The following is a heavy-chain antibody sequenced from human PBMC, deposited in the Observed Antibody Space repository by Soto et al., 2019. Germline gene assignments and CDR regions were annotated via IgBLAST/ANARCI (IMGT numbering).Heavy chain of an antibody. CDR3: PRTGDYLVDY. J-gene: IGHJ4*02. V-gene: IGHV6-1*01. CDR2: TYCRSKWYN. D-gene: IGHD7-27*01. Sequence: SQTLSLTCAISGDSVSSNSAAWNWIRQSPSRGLEWLGRTYCRSKWYNDYVVSVKSRITINPDTSKNQFSLQLNSVTPEDTDVYYCPRTGDYLVDYWGQGTLVTVSS. CDR1: GDSVSSNSAA.